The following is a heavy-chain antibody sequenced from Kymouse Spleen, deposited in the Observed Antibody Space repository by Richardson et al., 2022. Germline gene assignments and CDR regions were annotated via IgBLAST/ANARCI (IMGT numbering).Heavy chain of an antibody. D-gene: IGHD3-9*01. J-gene: IGHJ4*02. CDR2: TRNKANSYTT. V-gene: IGHV3-72*01. Sequence: EVQLVESGGGLVQPGGSLRLSCAASGFTFSDHYMDWVRQAPGKGLEWVGRTRNKANSYTTEYAASVKGRFTISRDDSKNSLYLQMNSLKTEDTAVYYCARDKYYDILTGYYG*LLGPGNPGHRLL. CDR3: ARDKYYDILTGYYG*L. CDR1: GFTFSDHY.